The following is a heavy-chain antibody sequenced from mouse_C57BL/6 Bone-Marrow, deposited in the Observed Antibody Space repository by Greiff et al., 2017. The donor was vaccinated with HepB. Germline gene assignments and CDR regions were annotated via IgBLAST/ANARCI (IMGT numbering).Heavy chain of an antibody. Sequence: VQRVESGPELVKPGASVKISCKASGYAFSSSWMNWVKQRPGKGLEWIGRIYPGDGDTNYNGKFKGKATLTADKSSSTAYMQLSSLTYEDSAVYFCARRDTTVVPWYFDVWGTGTTVTVSS. V-gene: IGHV1-82*01. CDR2: IYPGDGDT. CDR1: GYAFSSSW. J-gene: IGHJ1*03. D-gene: IGHD1-1*01. CDR3: ARRDTTVVPWYFDV.